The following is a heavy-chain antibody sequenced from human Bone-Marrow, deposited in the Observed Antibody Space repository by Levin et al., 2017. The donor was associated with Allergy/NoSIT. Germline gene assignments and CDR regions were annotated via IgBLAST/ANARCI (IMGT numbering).Heavy chain of an antibody. D-gene: IGHD6-13*01. V-gene: IGHV3-53*01. CDR3: ARQALAAAGTGAFDM. CDR2: IYIGGTT. J-gene: IGHJ3*02. Sequence: LSLTCAASGFTVSSNYMSWVRQAPGKGLEWVSIIYIGGTTYYADSVKGRFTISRDNSKNTLYLQMNSLRAEDTAVYYCARQALAAAGTGAFDMWGQGTMVTVSS. CDR1: GFTVSSNY.